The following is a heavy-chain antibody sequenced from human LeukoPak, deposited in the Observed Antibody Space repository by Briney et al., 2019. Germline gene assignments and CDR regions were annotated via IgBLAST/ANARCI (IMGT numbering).Heavy chain of an antibody. Sequence: GGSLRLSCAASGFSVGSNYMNWVRQAPGKGLEWVSILYSGDSTYYADSVKGRFIVSRDNSKNTLFLQMNALRVEDTAAYYCARVGDHYHWYLDVWGRGTLVTVSS. CDR2: LYSGDST. V-gene: IGHV3-53*01. CDR3: ARVGDHYHWYLDV. CDR1: GFSVGSNY. D-gene: IGHD3-10*01. J-gene: IGHJ2*01.